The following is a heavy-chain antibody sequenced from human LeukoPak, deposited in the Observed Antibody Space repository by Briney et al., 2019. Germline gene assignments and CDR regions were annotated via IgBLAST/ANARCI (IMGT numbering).Heavy chain of an antibody. CDR3: ARVFYYDSSGYPDY. CDR1: GGSFSGYY. V-gene: IGHV4-34*01. D-gene: IGHD3-22*01. J-gene: IGHJ4*02. CDR2: INHSGST. Sequence: SETLSLTCAVYGGSFSGYYWSWIRQPPGKGLEWIGEINHSGSTNYNPSLKSRVAISVDTSKNQLSLKLSSVTAADTAVYYCARVFYYDSSGYPDYWGQGTLVTVSS.